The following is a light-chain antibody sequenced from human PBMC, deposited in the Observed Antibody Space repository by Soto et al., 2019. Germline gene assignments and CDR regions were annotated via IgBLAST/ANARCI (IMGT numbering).Light chain of an antibody. CDR3: QQYSNWPYT. V-gene: IGKV3-15*01. J-gene: IGKJ2*01. CDR1: QSVNSN. Sequence: EIVMTQSPATLSVSPGERATLSCRASQSVNSNLAWYQQKPGQPPRLLIYGASTRATGFPDRFSGSGSGAEFTLTISSLQYEDFAVYYCQQYSNWPYTFGQGTKLEI. CDR2: GAS.